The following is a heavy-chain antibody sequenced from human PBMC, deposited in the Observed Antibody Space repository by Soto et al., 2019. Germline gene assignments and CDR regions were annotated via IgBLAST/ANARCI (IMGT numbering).Heavy chain of an antibody. CDR3: ARTYDSNGYANEFDS. CDR1: GRSITSYY. D-gene: IGHD3-22*01. V-gene: IGHV4-59*12. CDR2: IYDNGIT. J-gene: IGHJ4*02. Sequence: QVVLQESGPGLVKPSETLSLTCSVSGRSITSYYWSWVRQPPGKGLEWIGYIYDNGITSQNPSLKSRVTMPADTSQNQCSLKLTSVTGADTAVYYCARTYDSNGYANEFDSWGQGILVTVTS.